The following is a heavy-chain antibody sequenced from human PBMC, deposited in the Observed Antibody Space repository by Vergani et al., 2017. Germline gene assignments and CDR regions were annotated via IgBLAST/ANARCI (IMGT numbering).Heavy chain of an antibody. D-gene: IGHD1-26*01. CDR1: GGSFSGYY. J-gene: IGHJ4*02. Sequence: QVQLQQWGAGLLKPSETLSLTCAVYGGSFSGYYWSWIRQPPGKGLEWSGEINHSGSTNYNPSLKSRVTISVDTSKKQFSLKLSSVTAADTAVYYCARGEWELPDYWGQGTLVTVSS. CDR2: INHSGST. V-gene: IGHV4-34*01. CDR3: ARGEWELPDY.